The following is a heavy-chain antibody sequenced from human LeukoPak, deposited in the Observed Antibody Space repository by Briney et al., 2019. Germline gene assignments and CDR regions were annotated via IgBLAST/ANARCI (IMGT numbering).Heavy chain of an antibody. V-gene: IGHV3-48*04. CDR1: EFTFSDYG. Sequence: PGGSLRLSCTVSEFTFSDYGMSWVRQAPGKGLEWVSFISSSSTTIYYADSVKGRFTISRDNAKNSLYLQMNTLRVEDTAVYYCARGITFGGVIVNPSYYYGMDVWGQGTTVTVSS. D-gene: IGHD3-16*02. CDR2: ISSSSTTI. CDR3: ARGITFGGVIVNPSYYYGMDV. J-gene: IGHJ6*02.